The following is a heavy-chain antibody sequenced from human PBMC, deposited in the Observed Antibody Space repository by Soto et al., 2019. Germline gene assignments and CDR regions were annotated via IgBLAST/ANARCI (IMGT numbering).Heavy chain of an antibody. CDR2: IYYSGST. CDR3: ARAGTYCGGDCYKDAFDI. D-gene: IGHD2-21*01. Sequence: PSETLSLTCTVSGGSISIYYWSWIRQPPGKGLEWIGYIYYSGSTNYNPSPKSRVTISVDTSKNQFSLKLSSVTAADTAVYYCARAGTYCGGDCYKDAFDIWGQGTMVTVSS. J-gene: IGHJ3*02. CDR1: GGSISIYY. V-gene: IGHV4-59*01.